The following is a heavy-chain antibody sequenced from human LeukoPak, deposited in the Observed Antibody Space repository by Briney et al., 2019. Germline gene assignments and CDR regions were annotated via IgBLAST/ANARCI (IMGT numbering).Heavy chain of an antibody. V-gene: IGHV4-39*01. CDR3: ARRYYDGSAPARDYLDY. Sequence: PSETLSLTCTVSGGSISSSSYFWGWIRQPPGKGLEWIGNIDHSVNTDYNPSLKSRVTISKDTSKNQFSLKVTSVTAADTAVYYCARRYYDGSAPARDYLDYWGQGTLVTVSS. CDR1: GGSISSSSYF. D-gene: IGHD3-22*01. CDR2: IDHSVNT. J-gene: IGHJ4*02.